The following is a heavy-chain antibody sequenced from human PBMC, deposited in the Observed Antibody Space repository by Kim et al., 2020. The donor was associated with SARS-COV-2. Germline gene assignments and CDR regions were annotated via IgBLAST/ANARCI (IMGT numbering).Heavy chain of an antibody. J-gene: IGHJ4*02. CDR3: ARDLRNSFDY. CDR1: GFTFRSYG. Sequence: GGSLRLSCAASGFTFRSYGMHWVRQAPGKGLEWVAVIWYDGSNKYYGDSVKGRITISRDNSKNTLYLQMNSLRAEDTAVYYCARDLRNSFDYWGQGTLVTVSS. V-gene: IGHV3-33*01. CDR2: IWYDGSNK.